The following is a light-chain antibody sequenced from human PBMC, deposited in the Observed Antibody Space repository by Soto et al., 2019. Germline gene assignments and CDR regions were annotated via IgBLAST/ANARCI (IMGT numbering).Light chain of an antibody. CDR3: MQAIDIPWT. J-gene: IGKJ1*01. Sequence: DIVMTQSPLSRPVTPEEPASISCRTTQILLHSGGKTYLCWYLQQPGQAPQXMIYEVSNRFSGVPERFSGSGSRTDFTLKISRVEADDVGMYYCMQAIDIPWTFGQGTKVDIK. V-gene: IGKV2-29*03. CDR1: QILLHSGGKTY. CDR2: EVS.